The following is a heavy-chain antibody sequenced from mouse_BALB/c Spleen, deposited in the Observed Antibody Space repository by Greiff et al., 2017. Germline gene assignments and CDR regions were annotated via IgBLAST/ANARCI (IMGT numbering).Heavy chain of an antibody. Sequence: DVLLVESGGGLVQPGESLKLSCESTEYEFPAHDMSWVRKNPEKRLELVAAINSGGGSNYYPDTMERRFIISRDNTRKTLYLQMSSLRSEESALYDFARRNWDGAVDYWGQGTAVTGS. D-gene: IGHD4-1*01. CDR3: ARRNWDGAVDY. CDR1: EYEFPAHD. CDR2: INSGGGSN. J-gene: IGHJ4*01. V-gene: IGHV5-2*01.